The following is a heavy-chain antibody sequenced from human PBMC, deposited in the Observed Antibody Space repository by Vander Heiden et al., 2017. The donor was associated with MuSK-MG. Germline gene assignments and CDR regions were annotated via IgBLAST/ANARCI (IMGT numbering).Heavy chain of an antibody. CDR1: GFTFTASY. J-gene: IGHJ4*02. D-gene: IGHD3-22*01. Sequence: QVHLVQSGAEVKKSGASVKVSCKASGFTFTASYIHWLRQAPGQGLGWLGWISPNSGGTNYAQKFQGRVTLTRDTSISTAYMELSRLRSDDTAVYFCARVIPYDSSGYNQDFFDYWGQGTLVTVSS. CDR3: ARVIPYDSSGYNQDFFDY. V-gene: IGHV1-2*02. CDR2: ISPNSGGT.